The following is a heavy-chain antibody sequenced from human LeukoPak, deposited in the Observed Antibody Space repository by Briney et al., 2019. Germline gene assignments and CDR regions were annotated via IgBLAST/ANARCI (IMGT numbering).Heavy chain of an antibody. CDR2: ISSSGSTI. CDR3: VRESSGWGLDPFDY. D-gene: IGHD6-19*01. J-gene: IGHJ4*02. CDR1: GFTFSSYE. Sequence: GGSLRLSCAASGFTFSSYEMNWVRQAPGKGLEWVSYISSSGSTIYYADSVKGRFTISRDNAKNSLYLQMNSLRAEDTAVYYCVRESSGWGLDPFDYWGQGTLVTVSS. V-gene: IGHV3-48*03.